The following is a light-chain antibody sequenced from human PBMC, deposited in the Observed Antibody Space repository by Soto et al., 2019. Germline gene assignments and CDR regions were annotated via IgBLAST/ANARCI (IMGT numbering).Light chain of an antibody. CDR2: DTS. Sequence: VVLTQSPGALSCSPGEKATLSCRSSQSLTNSFIAWYQQRPGQAPRLLIYDTSSRASGIPDRFSGSGSGTDFTLTISRLETEDFAVYYCQQYGTSAFIFGQGTLVEIK. CDR1: QSLTNSF. V-gene: IGKV3-20*01. CDR3: QQYGTSAFI. J-gene: IGKJ5*01.